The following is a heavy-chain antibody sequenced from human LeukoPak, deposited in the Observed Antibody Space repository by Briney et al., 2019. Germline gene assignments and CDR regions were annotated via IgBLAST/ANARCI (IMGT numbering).Heavy chain of an antibody. J-gene: IGHJ4*02. CDR3: ARDSNWVFDY. CDR1: GFTFSSYS. CDR2: ISSSSNI. V-gene: IGHV3-48*01. Sequence: GESLKISCAASGFTFSSYSMNWVRQAPGKGPEWVACISSSSNIYYPDSVKGRFTISRDNAKNSLYLQMNSLRAEDTAVYYCARDSNWVFDYWGQGTLVTVSS. D-gene: IGHD1-1*01.